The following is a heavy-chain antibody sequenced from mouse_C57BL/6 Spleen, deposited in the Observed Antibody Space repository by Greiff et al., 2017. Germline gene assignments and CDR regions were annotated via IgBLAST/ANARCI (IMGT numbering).Heavy chain of an antibody. J-gene: IGHJ1*03. V-gene: IGHV7-3*01. Sequence: DVKLQESGGGLVQPGGSLSLSCAASGFTFTDYYMSWVRQPPGKALEWLGFIRNKANGYTTEYSTSVKGRFTIARDNSQSVLYLQMNALRAEDSDTYYCSSRYGYDGPYWYFDVWGTGTTVTVSS. D-gene: IGHD2-2*01. CDR2: IRNKANGYTT. CDR3: SSRYGYDGPYWYFDV. CDR1: GFTFTDYY.